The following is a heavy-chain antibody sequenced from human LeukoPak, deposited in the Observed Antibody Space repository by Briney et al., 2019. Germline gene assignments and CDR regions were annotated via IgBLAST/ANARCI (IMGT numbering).Heavy chain of an antibody. J-gene: IGHJ6*03. D-gene: IGHD6-6*01. CDR1: GYTFTGYY. CDR3: ASASSSSGYYYYMDV. Sequence: ASVKVSCKASGYTFTGYYMHWVRQAPAQGLEWMGWINPNSGGTNYAQKFQGRVTMTRDTSISTAYMELSRLRSDDTAVYYCASASSSSGYYYYMDVWGKGTTVTVSS. CDR2: INPNSGGT. V-gene: IGHV1-2*02.